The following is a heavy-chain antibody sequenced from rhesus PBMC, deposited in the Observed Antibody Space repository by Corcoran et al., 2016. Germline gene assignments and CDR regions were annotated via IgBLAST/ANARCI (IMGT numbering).Heavy chain of an antibody. D-gene: IGHD4-23*01. CDR1: GGSISSSNW. J-gene: IGHJ4*01. Sequence: QVQLQESGPGLVKPSETLSLTCAVSGGSISSSNWWSWIRQPPGKGLEWIGYLSGSSGSTYYHPSLKSRVTISTDTSKNQFSLKLSSVTAADTAVYYCAREGVYTVTMFDYWGQGVLVTVSS. CDR3: AREGVYTVTMFDY. V-gene: IGHV4-65*01. CDR2: LSGSSGST.